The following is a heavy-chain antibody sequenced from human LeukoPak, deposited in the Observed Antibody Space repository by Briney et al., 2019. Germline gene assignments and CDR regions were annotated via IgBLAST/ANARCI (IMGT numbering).Heavy chain of an antibody. CDR2: IYYSGST. J-gene: IGHJ2*01. V-gene: IGHV4-59*08. CDR3: ARHPMVRTSYWYFDL. D-gene: IGHD3-10*01. Sequence: SETLSLTCTVSGGSISSYYWSWIRQPPGKGLEWIGYIYYSGSTNYNPSLKSRVTISVDTSKNQFSLKLSSVTAADTAVYYCARHPMVRTSYWYFDLWGRGTLVTVSS. CDR1: GGSISSYY.